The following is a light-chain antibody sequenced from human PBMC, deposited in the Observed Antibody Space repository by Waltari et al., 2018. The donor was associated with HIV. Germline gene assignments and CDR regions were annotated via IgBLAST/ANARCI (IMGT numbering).Light chain of an antibody. CDR3: SSFTTSTTLI. J-gene: IGLJ2*01. Sequence: QSALTQPASVSGSPGQSITISCGGTSSDVGGYNYVAWYQQHPGKAPKPWIYNVSQRPQGVSARFSGSKSYNTASLTIAGLQAEDEADYFCSSFTTSTTLIFGGGTKLTV. CDR1: SSDVGGYNY. V-gene: IGLV2-14*03. CDR2: NVS.